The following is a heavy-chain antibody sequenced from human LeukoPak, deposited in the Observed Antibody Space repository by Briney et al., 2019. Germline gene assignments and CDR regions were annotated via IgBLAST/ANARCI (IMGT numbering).Heavy chain of an antibody. D-gene: IGHD3-9*01. Sequence: PGGSLRLSCAASGFTFSSYGMHWVRQAPGKGLEWVAFIRHDGSNKYYADSVKGRFTISRDNSKNTLYLQMNNLRAEDTAIYYCAKAANYDILTGYYLDYWGQGTLVTVSS. J-gene: IGHJ4*02. CDR1: GFTFSSYG. CDR2: IRHDGSNK. CDR3: AKAANYDILTGYYLDY. V-gene: IGHV3-30*02.